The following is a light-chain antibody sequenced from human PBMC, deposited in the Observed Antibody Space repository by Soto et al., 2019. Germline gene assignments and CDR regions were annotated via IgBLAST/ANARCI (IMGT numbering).Light chain of an antibody. CDR2: RSN. J-gene: IGLJ2*01. CDR1: TSNIGINS. Sequence: QSVLTQPPSSSGTPGQRITISCSGSTSNIGINSVFWYQHLPGTAPKLLIDRSNQSASGVPDRFSASKSGTSASLAISGLLSDDEADYYCAEWDDSLSGPVFGGVTKVTV. CDR3: AEWDDSLSGPV. V-gene: IGLV1-47*01.